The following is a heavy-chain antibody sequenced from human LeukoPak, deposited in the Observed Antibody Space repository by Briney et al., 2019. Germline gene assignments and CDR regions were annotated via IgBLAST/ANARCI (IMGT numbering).Heavy chain of an antibody. V-gene: IGHV5-51*01. CDR2: IYPGDSDT. CDR3: ARLGGRFLEWLLEYFDY. Sequence: GASLKISCKGSGSSFTSYWTGWVRQIPGKGLEWMGIIYPGDSDTRYSPSFQGQVTISADKSISTAYLQWSSLKASDTAMYYCARLGGRFLEWLLEYFDYWGQGTLVTVSS. CDR1: GSSFTSYW. J-gene: IGHJ4*02. D-gene: IGHD3-3*01.